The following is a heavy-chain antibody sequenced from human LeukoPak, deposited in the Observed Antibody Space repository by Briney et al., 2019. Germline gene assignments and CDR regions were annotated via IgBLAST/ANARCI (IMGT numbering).Heavy chain of an antibody. V-gene: IGHV4-39*01. CDR2: IYYSGST. J-gene: IGHJ4*02. CDR1: GGSISSRSYY. D-gene: IGHD3-10*01. Sequence: PSETLSLTCTVSGGSISSRSYYWGWIRQPPGKGLEWIGSIYYSGSTYYNPSLKSRVTISVDTSKNQFSLKLSSVTAADTAVYYCARPSSRHYYGSGSLDYWGQGTLVTVSS. CDR3: ARPSSRHYYGSGSLDY.